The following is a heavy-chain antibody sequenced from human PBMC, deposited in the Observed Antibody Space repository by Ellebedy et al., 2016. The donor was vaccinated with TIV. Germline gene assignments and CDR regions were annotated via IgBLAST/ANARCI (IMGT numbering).Heavy chain of an antibody. CDR2: INHSGST. D-gene: IGHD3-3*01. CDR3: AREAHYDFWSGYLRYFDY. Sequence: GSLRLXXAVYGGSFSGYYWSWIRQPPGKGLEWIGEINHSGSTNYNPSLKSRVTISVDTSKNQFSLKLSSVTAADTAVYYCAREAHYDFWSGYLRYFDYWGQGTLVTVSS. CDR1: GGSFSGYY. V-gene: IGHV4-34*01. J-gene: IGHJ4*02.